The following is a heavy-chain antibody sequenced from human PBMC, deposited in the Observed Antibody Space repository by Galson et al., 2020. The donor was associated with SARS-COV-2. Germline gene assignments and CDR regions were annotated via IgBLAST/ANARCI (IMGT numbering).Heavy chain of an antibody. Sequence: GESPKISCAASGLTFNNFAMHWVRQAPGKGPEWVAAISDDGSKEFYTDAVKGRFTISRDNAKNALSLQMNSLRPEDTAVYHCARDGVRISSGKNYFYGAFDIWGQGTMVTVSS. CDR3: ARDGVRISSGKNYFYGAFDI. CDR2: ISDDGSKE. D-gene: IGHD6-19*01. CDR1: GLTFNNFA. V-gene: IGHV3-30*04. J-gene: IGHJ3*02.